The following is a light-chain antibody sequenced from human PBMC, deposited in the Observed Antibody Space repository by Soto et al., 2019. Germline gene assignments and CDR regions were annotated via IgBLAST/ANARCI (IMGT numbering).Light chain of an antibody. CDR3: LQDYNFPWT. V-gene: IGKV1-6*01. CDR1: QGIRND. CDR2: AAS. Sequence: AIQMTQSPSSLSASVGDRVTITCRASQGIRNDLGWYQQRPGKAPKLLIYAASTLHSGVPSRFSGSGSGTDFTLTISSLQPEDFATYYCLQDYNFPWTFGQGTKVEIK. J-gene: IGKJ1*01.